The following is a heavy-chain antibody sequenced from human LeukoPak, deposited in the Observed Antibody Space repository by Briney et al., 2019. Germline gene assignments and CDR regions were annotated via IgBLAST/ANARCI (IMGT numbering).Heavy chain of an antibody. D-gene: IGHD4-11*01. CDR3: VSVTANYYYYYMDV. CDR2: IYHSGST. CDR1: GGSISSSSYY. V-gene: IGHV4-30-2*01. J-gene: IGHJ6*03. Sequence: SETLSLTCTVSGGSISSSSYYWGWIRQPPGKGLEWIGYIYHSGSTYYNPSLKSRVTISVDRSKNQFSLKLSSVTAADTAVYYCVSVTANYYYYYMDVWGKGTTVTVSS.